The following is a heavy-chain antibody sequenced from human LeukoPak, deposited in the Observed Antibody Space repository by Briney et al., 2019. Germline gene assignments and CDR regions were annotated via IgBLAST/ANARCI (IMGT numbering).Heavy chain of an antibody. CDR3: ARTGGGSGY. Sequence: PGGSLRLSCAASGFTFSSFGMDWVRQAPGKGLEWVSSISGSGGRTYYADSVKGRFTISRDNTKNTLYLQMNRLRVEDTAIYYCARTGGGSGYWGQGTLVTVSS. CDR2: ISGSGGRT. J-gene: IGHJ4*02. CDR1: GFTFSSFG. V-gene: IGHV3-23*01. D-gene: IGHD2-15*01.